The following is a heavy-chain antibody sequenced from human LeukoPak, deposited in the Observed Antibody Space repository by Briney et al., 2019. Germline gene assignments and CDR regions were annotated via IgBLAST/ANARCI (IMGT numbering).Heavy chain of an antibody. CDR1: GFTFNDYG. D-gene: IGHD2-2*01. V-gene: IGHV3-9*01. Sequence: GGSLRLSCAASGFTFNDYGMSWVRQAPGKGLEWVSGISWNSGTIGYADSVKGRFTISRDNAKNSLYLQMNSLRAEDTALYYCAKGYCSSTTCYYFYYMDVWGKGTTVTISS. J-gene: IGHJ6*03. CDR2: ISWNSGTI. CDR3: AKGYCSSTTCYYFYYMDV.